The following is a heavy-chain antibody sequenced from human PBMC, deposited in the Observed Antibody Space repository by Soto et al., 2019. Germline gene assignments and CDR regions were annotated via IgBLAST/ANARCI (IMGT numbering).Heavy chain of an antibody. Sequence: SETLSLTCTVSGGSISSYYWSWIRQPPGKGLEWIGYIYYSGSTNYNPSLKSRVTISVDTSKNQFSLKLSSVTAADTAVYYCARVLRYFDWTPDAFDIWGQGIMVTVSS. V-gene: IGHV4-59*01. J-gene: IGHJ3*02. CDR2: IYYSGST. D-gene: IGHD3-9*01. CDR1: GGSISSYY. CDR3: ARVLRYFDWTPDAFDI.